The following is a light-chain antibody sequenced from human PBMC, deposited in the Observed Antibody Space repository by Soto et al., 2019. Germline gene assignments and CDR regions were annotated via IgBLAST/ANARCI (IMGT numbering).Light chain of an antibody. J-gene: IGKJ4*01. CDR1: QSISSW. CDR3: QQYNSYPLT. V-gene: IGKV1-5*03. Sequence: DIQMTQSPSTLSASVGDRVTITCRASQSISSWLAWYQQKPGKAPKLLIYKASSLESGVPSRFSGSGSGTEFTLTISSLQPDDFATYYCQQYNSYPLTFGAGTKGDIK. CDR2: KAS.